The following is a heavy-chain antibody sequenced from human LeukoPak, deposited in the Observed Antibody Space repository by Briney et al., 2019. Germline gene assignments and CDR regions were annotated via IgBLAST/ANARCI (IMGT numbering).Heavy chain of an antibody. CDR2: ISSSSSYI. Sequence: GGSLRLSCAASGLTFSSYSMNWVRQAPGKGLEWVSSISSSSSYIYYADSVKGRFTISRDNAKNSLYLQMNSLRAEDTAVYYCARDSGRLGDYWGQGTLVTVSS. CDR1: GLTFSSYS. D-gene: IGHD6-19*01. V-gene: IGHV3-21*01. CDR3: ARDSGRLGDY. J-gene: IGHJ4*02.